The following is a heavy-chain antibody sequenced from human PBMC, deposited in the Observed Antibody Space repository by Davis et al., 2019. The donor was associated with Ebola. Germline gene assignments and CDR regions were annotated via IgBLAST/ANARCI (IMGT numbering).Heavy chain of an antibody. Sequence: GGSLRLSCAASGFTVSSNYMSWVRQAPGKGLEWVSVIYSGGSTYYADSVKGRFTISRDNSKNTLYLQRNSLRAEDTAVYYCARVYCSGGSCRNYYGMDVWGQGTTVTVSS. J-gene: IGHJ6*02. D-gene: IGHD2-15*01. CDR1: GFTVSSNY. CDR3: ARVYCSGGSCRNYYGMDV. V-gene: IGHV3-53*01. CDR2: IYSGGST.